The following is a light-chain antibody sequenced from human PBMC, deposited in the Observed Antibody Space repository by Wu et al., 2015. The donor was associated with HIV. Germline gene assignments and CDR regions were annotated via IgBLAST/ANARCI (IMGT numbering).Light chain of an antibody. CDR2: DAY. Sequence: EIVLTQSPATLSLSPGERATLSCRASQSISTSLAWYQQKPGQPPRLLIYDAYNRATGIPARFSGSGSGTDFTLTISSLEPEDFAVYYCQQRSNWPRTFGQGTKVEIK. V-gene: IGKV3-11*01. J-gene: IGKJ1*01. CDR1: QSISTS. CDR3: QQRSNWPRT.